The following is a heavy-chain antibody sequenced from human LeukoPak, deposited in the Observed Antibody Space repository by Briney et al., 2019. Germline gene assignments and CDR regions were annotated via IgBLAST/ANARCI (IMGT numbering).Heavy chain of an antibody. CDR2: IKYDGSEK. Sequence: GGSLRLSCAASGFTFSTYWMSWVRQAPGKGLEWVASIKYDGSEKYYVDSVKGRFTISRDNAKNSLYLQMSSLRAEDTAVYYCARGKSAIDFWGQGTLVTVSS. CDR1: GFTFSTYW. D-gene: IGHD2/OR15-2a*01. J-gene: IGHJ4*02. CDR3: ARGKSAIDF. V-gene: IGHV3-7*01.